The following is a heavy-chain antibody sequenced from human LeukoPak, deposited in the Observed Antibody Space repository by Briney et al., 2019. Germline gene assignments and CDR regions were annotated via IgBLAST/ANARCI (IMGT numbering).Heavy chain of an antibody. Sequence: GGSLRLSCAASGFTFSSYEMNWVRQAPGKGLEWVSYISGSGSIIYYADSVKGRFTVSRDNAKNSLYLQMNDLRAEDTAVYYCAREDSDYSNYDFWGQGTLVTVSS. CDR2: ISGSGSII. D-gene: IGHD4-11*01. V-gene: IGHV3-48*03. J-gene: IGHJ4*02. CDR3: AREDSDYSNYDF. CDR1: GFTFSSYE.